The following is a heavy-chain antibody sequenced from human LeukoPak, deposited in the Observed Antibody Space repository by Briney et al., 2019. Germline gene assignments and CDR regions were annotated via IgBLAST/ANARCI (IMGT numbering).Heavy chain of an antibody. V-gene: IGHV1-46*01. D-gene: IGHD3-10*01. Sequence: GASVKVSCKASGYTFTSYYMHWVRQAPGQGLEWMGIINPSGGSTSYAQKFQGRVTMTRDTSTSTVYMELSSLRSADTAVYYCARDLWFGESSYGMDVWGKGTTVTVSS. CDR3: ARDLWFGESSYGMDV. CDR2: INPSGGST. CDR1: GYTFTSYY. J-gene: IGHJ6*04.